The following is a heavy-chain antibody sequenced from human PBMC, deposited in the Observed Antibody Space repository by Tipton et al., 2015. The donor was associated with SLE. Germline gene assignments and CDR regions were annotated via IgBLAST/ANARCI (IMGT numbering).Heavy chain of an antibody. Sequence: TLSLTCTVSGYSISSGYYWGWIRQPPGKGLEWIGSIYHSGSTYYNPSLKSRVTISVDTSKNQFSLKLSSVTAADTAVYYCAAVSSALWDFGYWGQGTLATVSS. CDR2: IYHSGST. V-gene: IGHV4-38-2*02. J-gene: IGHJ4*02. CDR3: AAVSSALWDFGY. D-gene: IGHD6-19*01. CDR1: GYSISSGYY.